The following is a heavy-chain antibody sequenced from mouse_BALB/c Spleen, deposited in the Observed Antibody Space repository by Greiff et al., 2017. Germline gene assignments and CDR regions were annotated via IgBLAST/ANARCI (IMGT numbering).Heavy chain of an antibody. J-gene: IGHJ4*01. D-gene: IGHD1-2*01. Sequence: VKLQQSGAELVRPGASVTLSCKASGYTFTDYEMHWVKQTPVHGLEWIGAIDPETGGTAYNQKFKGKATLTADKSSSTAYMELRSLTSEDSAVYYCARRGLLRLRDAMDYWGQGTSVTVSS. CDR1: GYTFTDYE. CDR3: ARRGLLRLRDAMDY. CDR2: IDPETGGT. V-gene: IGHV1-15*01.